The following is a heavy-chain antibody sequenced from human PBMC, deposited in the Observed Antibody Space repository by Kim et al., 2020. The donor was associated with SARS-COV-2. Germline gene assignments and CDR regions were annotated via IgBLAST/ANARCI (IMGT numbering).Heavy chain of an antibody. J-gene: IGHJ4*02. V-gene: IGHV4-4*08. CDR2: IYSSGNT. D-gene: IGHD2-15*01. CDR1: GGSINNYY. Sequence: SETLSLTCKVSGGSINNYYWNWIRQSPGKGLEWIGYIYSSGNTNYNPSLERRVTITVDTSRNQFSLSLTSVTAADTAVYYCARSFCSGGSCYYNRPFDYWGLETLAPASP. CDR3: ARSFCSGGSCYYNRPFDY.